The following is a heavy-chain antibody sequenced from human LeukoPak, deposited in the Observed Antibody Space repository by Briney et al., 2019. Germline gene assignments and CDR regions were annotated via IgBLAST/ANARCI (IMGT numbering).Heavy chain of an antibody. J-gene: IGHJ4*02. V-gene: IGHV1-69*05. D-gene: IGHD3-10*01. Sequence: ASVKVSCKASGGTFSSYIITWVRQAPGQGLEWMGGIIPIFDTTYYEQKFQGRVTITTDESTSTAYMELSSLRSEDTAVYYCAIATSGSYYNDFDYWGQGTLVTVSS. CDR3: AIATSGSYYNDFDY. CDR1: GGTFSSYI. CDR2: IIPIFDTT.